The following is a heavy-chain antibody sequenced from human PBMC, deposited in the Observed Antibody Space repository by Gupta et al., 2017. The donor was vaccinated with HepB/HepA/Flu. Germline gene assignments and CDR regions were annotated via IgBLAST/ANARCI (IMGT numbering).Heavy chain of an antibody. CDR1: GGSIRSYY. Sequence: QVQLQESGPGLVKPSETLSLTCTVSGGSIRSYYWSWIRQPPGKGLEWIGYIYYSGSTNYNPSLKSRVTISVDTSKNQFSLKLSSVTAADTAVYYCARVPAAHPDYWGQGTLVTVSS. V-gene: IGHV4-59*01. J-gene: IGHJ4*02. CDR3: ARVPAAHPDY. CDR2: IYYSGST. D-gene: IGHD2-2*01.